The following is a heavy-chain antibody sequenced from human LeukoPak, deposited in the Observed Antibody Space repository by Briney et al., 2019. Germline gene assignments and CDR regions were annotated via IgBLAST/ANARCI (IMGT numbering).Heavy chain of an antibody. Sequence: ASVKVSCKASRNIFTGYFIHWVRQAPGQGLEWMGWISGYNGNTNYAQKLQGRVTLTTDTSTTTAYVELRSLRSDDTAVYYCARRSGSYYGYDYWGQGTLVTVSS. D-gene: IGHD1-26*01. J-gene: IGHJ4*02. CDR1: RNIFTGYF. CDR2: ISGYNGNT. CDR3: ARRSGSYYGYDY. V-gene: IGHV1-18*04.